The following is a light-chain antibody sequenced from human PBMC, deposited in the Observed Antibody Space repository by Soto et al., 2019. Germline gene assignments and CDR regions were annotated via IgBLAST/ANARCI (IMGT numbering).Light chain of an antibody. J-gene: IGLJ1*01. V-gene: IGLV2-14*03. Sequence: QSVLTQPASVSGSPGQSITISCTGSSSDIGGYDYVSWYQQYPGKAPKLMIYDVSNRPSGVSNRFSGSKSGNTAALTISGLQADDEADYYCSSFTISTTRVFGTGTKLTVL. CDR2: DVS. CDR1: SSDIGGYDY. CDR3: SSFTISTTRV.